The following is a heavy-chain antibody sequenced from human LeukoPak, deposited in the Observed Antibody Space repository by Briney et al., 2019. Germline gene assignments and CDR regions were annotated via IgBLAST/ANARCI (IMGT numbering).Heavy chain of an antibody. D-gene: IGHD3-22*01. CDR3: ARDEEYYYDSSV. V-gene: IGHV4-61*02. CDR2: IYTSGST. CDR1: GGSMSSGSYY. J-gene: IGHJ4*02. Sequence: SETVYLTCTVSGGSMSSGSYYWSWIRQPAGKGVEWIGRIYTSGSTNYNPSLKSRVTISVDTSKNQFSLKLSSVTAADTAVHYCARDEEYYYDSSVWGQGTLVTASS.